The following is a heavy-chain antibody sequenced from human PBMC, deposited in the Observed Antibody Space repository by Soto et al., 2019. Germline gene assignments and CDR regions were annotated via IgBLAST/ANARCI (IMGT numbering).Heavy chain of an antibody. J-gene: IGHJ6*02. CDR1: GGTFSSYA. CDR3: AGTGRVVTGDYYSYGMDV. Sequence: QVQLVQSGAEVKKPGSSVKVSCKASGGTFSSYAISWVRQAPGQGLEWMGGIIPIFGTANYAQKFQGRVTITADKSTRTAYMELSSLRSEDTVVYYCAGTGRVVTGDYYSYGMDVWGQGTTVTVSS. CDR2: IIPIFGTA. D-gene: IGHD2-15*01. V-gene: IGHV1-69*06.